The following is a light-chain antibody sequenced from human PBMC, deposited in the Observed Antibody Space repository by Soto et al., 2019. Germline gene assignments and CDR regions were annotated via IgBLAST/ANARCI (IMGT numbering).Light chain of an antibody. CDR1: QDISSY. V-gene: IGKV1-9*01. Sequence: IQLTQSPSSLSASVGDRVTITCRASQDISSYLAWYQQKAGKAPKLLIYAASTLQSGVPSRFSGSGSGTDFTLTISSLQPEDFATYYCQQFNSYPSTFGGGTKVEIK. CDR2: AAS. J-gene: IGKJ4*01. CDR3: QQFNSYPST.